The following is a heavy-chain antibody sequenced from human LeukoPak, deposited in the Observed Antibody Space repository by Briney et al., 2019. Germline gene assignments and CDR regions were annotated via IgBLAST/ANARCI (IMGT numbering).Heavy chain of an antibody. D-gene: IGHD5-24*01. Sequence: GSLRLSCAASGFTFSSYAMSWVRQAPGKGLEWVSAISGSGGSTYYADSVKGRFTISRDNSKNTLYLQMNSLRAEDTAVYYCAKDLRWLQLFDYWGQGTLVTVSS. CDR2: ISGSGGST. CDR1: GFTFSSYA. J-gene: IGHJ4*02. V-gene: IGHV3-23*01. CDR3: AKDLRWLQLFDY.